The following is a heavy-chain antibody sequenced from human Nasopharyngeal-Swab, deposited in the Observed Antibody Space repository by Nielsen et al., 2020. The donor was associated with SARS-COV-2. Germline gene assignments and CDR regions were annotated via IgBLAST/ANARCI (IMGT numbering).Heavy chain of an antibody. CDR1: GGSISSGGYS. D-gene: IGHD6-19*01. V-gene: IGHV4-30-2*03. CDR2: IYHSGST. J-gene: IGHJ4*01. CDR3: ARHSSGWSFDY. Sequence: LRLSCAVSGGSISSGGYSWSWIRQPPGKGLEWIGYIYHSGSTYYNPSLKSRVPMSVDTSKHQFSLNLSSVTAADTALYYCARHSSGWSFDYWDHGTLVTVSS.